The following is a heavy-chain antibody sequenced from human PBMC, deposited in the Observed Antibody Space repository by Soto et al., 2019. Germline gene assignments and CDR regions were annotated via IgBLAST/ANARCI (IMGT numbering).Heavy chain of an antibody. J-gene: IGHJ6*02. D-gene: IGHD1-26*01. V-gene: IGHV3-23*01. CDR3: AKDGASWSYPPYCYFGMEV. CDR2: ISGSGGNA. Sequence: PGGSLRLSCAASGFTFSSYAMSCVRQAPGKGLEWVSTISGSGGNAYYADSVKGRISISRDNSKNTLRLQMNSLRADDTAVYYCAKDGASWSYPPYCYFGMEVWGQGTTVTVSS. CDR1: GFTFSSYA.